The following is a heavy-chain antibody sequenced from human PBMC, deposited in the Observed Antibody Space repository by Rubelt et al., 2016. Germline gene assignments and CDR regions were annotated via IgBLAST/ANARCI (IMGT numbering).Heavy chain of an antibody. CDR3: TTKTAMVCDYDY. D-gene: IGHD5-18*01. V-gene: IGHV3-15*07. Sequence: WVGRIKSKTAGGATDYAAPVKDRFTMSRDDSKNTLYLQMNSLKTEDTAVYYCTTKTAMVCDYDYWGQGTLITVSS. CDR2: IKSKTAGGAT. J-gene: IGHJ4*02.